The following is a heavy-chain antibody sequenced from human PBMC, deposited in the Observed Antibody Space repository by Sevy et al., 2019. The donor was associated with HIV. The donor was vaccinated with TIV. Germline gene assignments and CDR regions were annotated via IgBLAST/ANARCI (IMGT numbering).Heavy chain of an antibody. CDR2: ISGSGGST. D-gene: IGHD3-22*01. Sequence: GGSLRLSCEASGFTFSNYAMSWVRQAPGKGLEWVSAISGSGGSTYYEDSMKGPFTISSDNSKNTMYLQMTSLRAEDTAVYYCAKGDRGDYYDSSGYTVIDYWGQGTLVTVSS. CDR3: AKGDRGDYYDSSGYTVIDY. J-gene: IGHJ4*02. CDR1: GFTFSNYA. V-gene: IGHV3-23*01.